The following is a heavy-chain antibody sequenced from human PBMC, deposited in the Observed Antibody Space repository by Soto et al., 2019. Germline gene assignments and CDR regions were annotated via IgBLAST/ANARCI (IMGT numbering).Heavy chain of an antibody. CDR3: ARDPYSSSEAAEYFQH. Sequence: QVQLVQSGAEVKKPGASVKISCKASGYTFTSYGISWVRQAPGQGLEWMGWISAYNGNTNYAQKLQGRVNMTTDTSTSTAYMERRSLRSDDTAVYYCARDPYSSSEAAEYFQHWGQGTLVTVSS. CDR2: ISAYNGNT. D-gene: IGHD6-6*01. J-gene: IGHJ1*01. V-gene: IGHV1-18*01. CDR1: GYTFTSYG.